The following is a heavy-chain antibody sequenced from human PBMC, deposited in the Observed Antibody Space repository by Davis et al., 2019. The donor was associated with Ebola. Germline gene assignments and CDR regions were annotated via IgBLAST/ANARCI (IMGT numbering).Heavy chain of an antibody. V-gene: IGHV4-59*01. Sequence: GSLRLSCTLSGASFSTYYWSWVRQTPGKGLEWIGYIYFSGRTNYNPSLKSRVTISVDTSKNQFSLKLSSVTAADTAVYYCARVPVVPAASGVDYWGQGTLVTVSS. D-gene: IGHD2-2*01. CDR3: ARVPVVPAASGVDY. CDR2: IYFSGRT. CDR1: GASFSTYY. J-gene: IGHJ4*02.